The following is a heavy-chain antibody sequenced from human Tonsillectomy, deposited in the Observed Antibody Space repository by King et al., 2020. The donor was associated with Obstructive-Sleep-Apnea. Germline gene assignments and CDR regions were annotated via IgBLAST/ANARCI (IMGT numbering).Heavy chain of an antibody. D-gene: IGHD3-10*01. CDR3: VKGDYGSGQSGGDV. CDR1: GFTFEDYV. V-gene: IGHV3-9*01. CDR2: IGWNSGTS. Sequence: VQLVESGGGLVQPGRSLRLSCAGSGFTFEDYVMHLVRQAPGKVLEGVSGIGWNSGTSGYVDSAKVRFTISRDNAKNSLYLQMNSMRAEDTALYYCVKGDYGSGQSGGDVWGQGTTVTVSS. J-gene: IGHJ6*02.